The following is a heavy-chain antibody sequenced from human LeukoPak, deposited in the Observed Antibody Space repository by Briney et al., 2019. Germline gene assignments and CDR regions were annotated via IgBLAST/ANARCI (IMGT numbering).Heavy chain of an antibody. V-gene: IGHV4-59*01. J-gene: IGHJ3*02. CDR1: VDSIRRFY. D-gene: IGHD3-22*01. Sequence: SETPFLTCAQPVDSIRRFYWCCRRHPPGKGLEWIGHIYYSGSTNYNPSLKSRVTLSVATSKNRVSLMLTSVTAADTDVYYCGRGLTYYFDSSGYYVTDAFDIWGQGTMVTVSS. CDR3: GRGLTYYFDSSGYYVTDAFDI. CDR2: IYYSGST.